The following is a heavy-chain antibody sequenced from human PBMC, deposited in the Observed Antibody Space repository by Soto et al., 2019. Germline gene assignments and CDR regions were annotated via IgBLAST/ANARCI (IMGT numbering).Heavy chain of an antibody. Sequence: QVQLVESGGGVVQPGRSLRLSCAASGFTFSSYGMLWVRQAPGKGLEWVALIWFDGSDKYYTESVKGRFTISRDNSKSTLYLQMNSLRAEDTAVYYCVRLYCSASSCYSVGAFDIRGQGTMVTVSS. V-gene: IGHV3-33*01. CDR2: IWFDGSDK. J-gene: IGHJ3*02. CDR3: VRLYCSASSCYSVGAFDI. D-gene: IGHD2-15*01. CDR1: GFTFSSYG.